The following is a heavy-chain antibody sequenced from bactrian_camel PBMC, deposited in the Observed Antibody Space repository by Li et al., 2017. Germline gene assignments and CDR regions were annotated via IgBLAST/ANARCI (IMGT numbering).Heavy chain of an antibody. CDR1: GYTSRAHC. D-gene: IGHD3*01. J-gene: IGHJ4*01. CDR2: IARDGTT. V-gene: IGHV3S53*01. Sequence: HVQLVESGGASVQAGGSLRLSCAASGYTSRAHCMAWFRQSPGKEREGVAGIARDGTTIFADSVKGRFTISRDNTENSLYLQMISLKPEDTGLYFCAASPRPQSGSFSGVPYAYSGQGTQVTVS. CDR3: AASPRPQSGSFSGVPYAY.